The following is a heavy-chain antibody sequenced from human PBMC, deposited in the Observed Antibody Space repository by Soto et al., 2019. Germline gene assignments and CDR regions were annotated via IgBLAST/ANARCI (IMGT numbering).Heavy chain of an antibody. D-gene: IGHD1-26*01. CDR1: GFTFSSYG. V-gene: IGHV3-33*01. J-gene: IGHJ4*02. Sequence: QVQLVESGEGVVRPGRSLRLSCAASGFTFSSYGMHWVRQAPGKGLEWVAVLWYDGSNKYYADSVKGRFTISRDNSKNTLYLQMNSLRAEDTAVYYCERPSGGSWFSFDYWGQGTLVTVSS. CDR2: LWYDGSNK. CDR3: ERPSGGSWFSFDY.